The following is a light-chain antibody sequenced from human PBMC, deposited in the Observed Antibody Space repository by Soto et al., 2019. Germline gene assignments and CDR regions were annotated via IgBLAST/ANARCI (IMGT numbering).Light chain of an antibody. CDR1: QSVDIN. CDR3: QQYGNWPRT. V-gene: IGKV3-15*01. J-gene: IGKJ1*01. CDR2: GAS. Sequence: EIVLTQSPATLSVSPVERVTLSCRASQSVDINLAWYQQKPGQAPRLLIYGASTRATDMPGRFSGRGSGTEFTLTINSLQSEDFAVYYCQQYGNWPRTFGQGTKVDIK.